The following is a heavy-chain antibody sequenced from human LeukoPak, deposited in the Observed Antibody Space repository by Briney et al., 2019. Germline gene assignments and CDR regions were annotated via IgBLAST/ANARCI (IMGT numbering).Heavy chain of an antibody. V-gene: IGHV4-59*01. Sequence: SETLSLTCTVSGGSISSYYWSWIRQPPGKGLEWIGYIYYSGSTNYNPSLKSRVTISVDTSKNQFFLKLSSVTAADTAVYYCARWAYGDYSRGRWFDPWGQGTLVTVSS. CDR1: GGSISSYY. D-gene: IGHD4-17*01. J-gene: IGHJ5*02. CDR2: IYYSGST. CDR3: ARWAYGDYSRGRWFDP.